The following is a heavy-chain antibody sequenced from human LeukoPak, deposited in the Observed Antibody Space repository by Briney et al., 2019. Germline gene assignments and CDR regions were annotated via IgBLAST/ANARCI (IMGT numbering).Heavy chain of an antibody. CDR1: GFTFSSYG. CDR2: ISYDGSNK. Sequence: PGRSLRLSCAASGFTFSSYGMHWVRQAPDKGLEWVAVISYDGSNKYYADSVKGRFTISRDNSKNTLYLQMNSLPAEDTAVYYCARALPRIVGATEGVDYWGQGTLVTVSS. CDR3: ARALPRIVGATEGVDY. D-gene: IGHD1-26*01. V-gene: IGHV3-30*03. J-gene: IGHJ4*02.